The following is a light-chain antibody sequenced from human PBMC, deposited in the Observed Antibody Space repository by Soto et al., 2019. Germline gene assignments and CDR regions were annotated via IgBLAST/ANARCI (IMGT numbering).Light chain of an antibody. J-gene: IGKJ4*01. CDR3: QQYYSTPLT. CDR1: QSLVRRDGNSY. CDR2: WAS. Sequence: VMTQSPLSLPVTLGQPASISCRSSQSLVRRDGNSYLAWYQQKPGQPPKLLLYWASTRESGVPDRFSGSGSGTDFTLTISSLQAEDVAVYYCQQYYSTPLTFGGGTKVDIK. V-gene: IGKV4-1*01.